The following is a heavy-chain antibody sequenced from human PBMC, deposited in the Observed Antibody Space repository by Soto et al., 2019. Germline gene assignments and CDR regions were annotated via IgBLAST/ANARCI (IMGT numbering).Heavy chain of an antibody. D-gene: IGHD3-22*01. CDR1: GGSFSVYS. Sequence: PSETLSLTCAVYGGSFSVYSWTWLRQPPGKGLEWIGQINHSGVTHYNPSLEGRVAISVDTSNSQFSLKLNSVTAADTAVYYCASQYYDSSGYYYPRWFDPWGQGTLVTVSS. CDR3: ASQYYDSSGYYYPRWFDP. J-gene: IGHJ5*02. V-gene: IGHV4-34*01. CDR2: INHSGVT.